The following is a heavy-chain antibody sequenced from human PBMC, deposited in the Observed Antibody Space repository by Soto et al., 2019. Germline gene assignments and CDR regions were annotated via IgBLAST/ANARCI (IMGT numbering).Heavy chain of an antibody. CDR2: FFTGGTT. Sequence: DVQLVESGGGVVQPGGSLRLSCAASGFNVSAYYMSWVRQAPGEGLEWVSVFFTGGTTAYADSVKGRFTISRDDSKNPVYLQMNGLRVDDAGLYDCARWGNFWGGHFDSWGQGTVVTVSS. V-gene: IGHV3-66*01. J-gene: IGHJ4*02. CDR1: GFNVSAYY. CDR3: ARWGNFWGGHFDS. D-gene: IGHD3-3*01.